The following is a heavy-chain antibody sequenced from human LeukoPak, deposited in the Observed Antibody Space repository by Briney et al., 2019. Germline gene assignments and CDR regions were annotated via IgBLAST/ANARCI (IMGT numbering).Heavy chain of an antibody. J-gene: IGHJ5*02. V-gene: IGHV3-53*01. Sequence: GGSLRLSCAASGFTFSSYAMSWVRQAPGKGLEWVSVIYSGGSTYYADSVKGRFTISRDNSKNTLYLQMNSLRAEDTAVYYCASSNWFDPWGQGTLVTVSS. CDR2: IYSGGST. CDR1: GFTFSSYA. CDR3: ASSNWFDP.